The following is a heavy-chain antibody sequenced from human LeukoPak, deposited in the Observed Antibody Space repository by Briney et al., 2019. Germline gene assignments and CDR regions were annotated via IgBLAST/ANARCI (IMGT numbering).Heavy chain of an antibody. V-gene: IGHV1-18*01. CDR2: ISANDGKI. Sequence: ASVKVSCKASGFVFTSYGFTWVRQAPGQGLEWMGWISANDGKIHYSERHQGRVTMTTDTVTSTAYMELRSLRSDDTAVYYCARDRRWLQLLDYWGQGTLVTVSS. J-gene: IGHJ4*02. CDR3: ARDRRWLQLLDY. CDR1: GFVFTSYG. D-gene: IGHD5-24*01.